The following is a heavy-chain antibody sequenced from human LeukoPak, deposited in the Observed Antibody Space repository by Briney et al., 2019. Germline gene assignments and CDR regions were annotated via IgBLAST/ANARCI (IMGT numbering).Heavy chain of an antibody. D-gene: IGHD4-17*01. CDR3: AKGGATVIDY. CDR1: GFTFSNYW. V-gene: IGHV3-74*01. CDR2: INSDGSST. Sequence: GGSLRLSCAASGFTFSNYWMHWVRQAPGKGLVWVSRINSDGSSTTSADSVKGRFTISRDNAKNTLYLRMNSLRAEDTAVYYCAKGGATVIDYWGQGTLVTVSS. J-gene: IGHJ4*02.